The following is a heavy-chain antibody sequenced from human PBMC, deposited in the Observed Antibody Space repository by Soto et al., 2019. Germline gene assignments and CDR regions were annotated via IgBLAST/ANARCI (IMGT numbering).Heavy chain of an antibody. J-gene: IGHJ3*01. CDR2: IYYSGST. CDR1: GGSISSGDYY. V-gene: IGHV4-30-4*01. CDR3: ARDCGYGSGSLGLCPFDV. D-gene: IGHD3-10*01. Sequence: SESLSLTCTVSGGSISSGDYYWSWIRQPPGKGLEWIGYIYYSGSTYYNPSLKSRVTISVDTSKNQFSLKLSSVTAADTAVYYCARDCGYGSGSLGLCPFDVWDQGTMVT.